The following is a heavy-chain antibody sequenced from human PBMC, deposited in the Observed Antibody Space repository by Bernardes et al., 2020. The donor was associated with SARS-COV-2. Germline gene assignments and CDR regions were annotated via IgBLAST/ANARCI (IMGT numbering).Heavy chain of an antibody. CDR3: ASGSYPNWFDP. D-gene: IGHD1-26*01. J-gene: IGHJ5*02. Sequence: SETLSLTCTVSGGSVSSGSYYWSWIRQPAGKGLEWIGRFYSSGRTNYNPSLKSCATILVDTSKNQFSLRLSSVTAADTAVYYCASGSYPNWFDPWGQGTLVTVSS. V-gene: IGHV4-61*02. CDR1: GGSVSSGSYY. CDR2: FYSSGRT.